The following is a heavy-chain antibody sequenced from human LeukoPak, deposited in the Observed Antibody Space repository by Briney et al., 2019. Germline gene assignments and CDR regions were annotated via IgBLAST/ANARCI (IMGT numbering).Heavy chain of an antibody. CDR1: GFTFSNYG. CDR3: AKGVVAATNAAYYGMDV. CDR2: ISYHESDK. D-gene: IGHD2-15*01. V-gene: IGHV3-30*18. Sequence: GGSLRLSCAASGFTFSNYGMHWVRQAPGKGLEWVADISYHESDKYYADYVKGRFTISRDNSKNTLYLQMNSLRPEDTAVYYCAKGVVAATNAAYYGMDVWGQGTTVTVSS. J-gene: IGHJ6*02.